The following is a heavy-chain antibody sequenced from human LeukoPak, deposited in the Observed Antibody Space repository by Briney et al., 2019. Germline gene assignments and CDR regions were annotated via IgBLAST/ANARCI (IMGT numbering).Heavy chain of an antibody. D-gene: IGHD3-22*01. CDR1: GYTFTRYC. Sequence: ASVKLSCKASGYTFTRYCIRWVRQAPGQGLEWMGWISAYNDNTHYAQKLQGRVTMTTDTSTSTAYMELRSLRSDDTAVYYCARDLGGGAYYYDSSGLSGFDYWGQGTLVTVSS. CDR2: ISAYNDNT. J-gene: IGHJ4*02. V-gene: IGHV1-18*01. CDR3: ARDLGGGAYYYDSSGLSGFDY.